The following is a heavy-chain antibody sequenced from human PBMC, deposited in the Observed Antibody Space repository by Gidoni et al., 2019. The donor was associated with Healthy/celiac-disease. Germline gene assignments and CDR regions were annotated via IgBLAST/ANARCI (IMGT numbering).Heavy chain of an antibody. J-gene: IGHJ6*03. Sequence: QLQLQESGSGLVKPSQTLSLTCPVSGGSIRSGGYSWSWIRQPPGKGLEWIGYIYHSGSTYYNPSLKSRVTISVDRSKNQFSLKLSSVTAADTAVYYCARGLAAAGYYYYMDVWGKGTTVTVSS. V-gene: IGHV4-30-2*01. CDR3: ARGLAAAGYYYYMDV. D-gene: IGHD6-13*01. CDR1: GGSIRSGGYS. CDR2: IYHSGST.